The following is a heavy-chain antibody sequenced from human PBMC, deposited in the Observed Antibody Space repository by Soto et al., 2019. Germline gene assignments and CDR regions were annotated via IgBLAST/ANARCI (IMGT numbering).Heavy chain of an antibody. CDR2: TSNSGST. CDR3: ARGGGSTKVDY. J-gene: IGHJ4*02. Sequence: QVQLQESGPGLVKPSQTLSLTCTVSGGSITSSGYYWSWIRQHPGEGLEWIGSTSNSGSTSYNPSVKSRVTISVDTSSNQFSLNLKSVTAADTAVYYCARGGGSTKVDYWGQGTLVTVSP. D-gene: IGHD2-2*01. CDR1: GGSITSSGYY. V-gene: IGHV4-31*03.